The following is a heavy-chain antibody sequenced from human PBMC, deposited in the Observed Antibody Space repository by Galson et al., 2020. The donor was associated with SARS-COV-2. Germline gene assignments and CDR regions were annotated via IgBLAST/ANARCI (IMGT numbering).Heavy chain of an antibody. V-gene: IGHV4-59*08. CDR3: AKLVEGRRTSEDY. Sequence: ETSETLSLTCTVTRGSISGHYWSWIRQPPGKGLEWLGYVSDSGSANYNPSLKSRVTISLDTPKKQFSLKVKSATAADTAVYYCAKLVEGRRTSEDYWGQGTLVTVSS. CDR1: RGSISGHY. J-gene: IGHJ4*02. CDR2: VSDSGSA. D-gene: IGHD3-3*02.